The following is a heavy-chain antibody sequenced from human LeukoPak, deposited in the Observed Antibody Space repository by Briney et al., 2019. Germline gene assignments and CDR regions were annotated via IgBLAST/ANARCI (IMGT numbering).Heavy chain of an antibody. J-gene: IGHJ4*02. CDR2: IYYSGST. V-gene: IGHV4-39*07. CDR3: AYRVVITTNYVGFADY. CDR1: GGSISSSSYY. Sequence: SETLSLTCTVSGGSISSSSYYWGWIRQPPGKGLEWIGSIYYSGSTYYNPSLKSRVTISVDASKNQFSLKLSSVTAADTAVYYCAYRVVITTNYVGFADYWGQGTLVTVSS. D-gene: IGHD3-22*01.